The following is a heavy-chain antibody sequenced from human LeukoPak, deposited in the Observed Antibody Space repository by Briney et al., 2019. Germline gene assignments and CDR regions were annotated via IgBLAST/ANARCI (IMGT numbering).Heavy chain of an antibody. J-gene: IGHJ6*03. D-gene: IGHD3-3*01. CDR1: GFTFSNYW. V-gene: IGHV3-7*01. Sequence: GGSLRLSCAASGFTFSNYWMSWVRQAPGKGLQWVANIKQDGSEKYYVDSVKGRFTISRDNAKNSVYLQLSSLRVEDTAVYYCARFLATWDYYYMDVWGTGTTVTVSS. CDR3: ARFLATWDYYYMDV. CDR2: IKQDGSEK.